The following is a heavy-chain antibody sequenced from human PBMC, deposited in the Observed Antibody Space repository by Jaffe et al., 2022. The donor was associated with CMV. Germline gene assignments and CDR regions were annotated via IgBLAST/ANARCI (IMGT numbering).Heavy chain of an antibody. J-gene: IGHJ6*02. CDR2: ITNTGSNT. Sequence: QVQLVESGGDLVKPGGSLRLSCAASGFTFSDYHMTWIRQAPGKGLEWVSHITNTGSNTYYTDSVEGRFTISRDNAKKSLYLQMNSLGADDTAVYYCARGNYGMDVWGLGTTVTVSS. V-gene: IGHV3-11*01. CDR1: GFTFSDYH. CDR3: ARGNYGMDV.